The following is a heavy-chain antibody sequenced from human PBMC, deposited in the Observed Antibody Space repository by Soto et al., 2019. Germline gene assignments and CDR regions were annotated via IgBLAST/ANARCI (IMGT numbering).Heavy chain of an antibody. Sequence: ASVKVSCKASGYTFTSYGISWVRQAPGQGLEWMGWISAYNGNTNYAQKLQGRVTMTTDTSTSTAYTELRSLRSDDTAVYYCATNPAIAVAGTEYDYWGQGTLVTVSS. D-gene: IGHD6-19*01. CDR3: ATNPAIAVAGTEYDY. CDR2: ISAYNGNT. J-gene: IGHJ4*02. CDR1: GYTFTSYG. V-gene: IGHV1-18*01.